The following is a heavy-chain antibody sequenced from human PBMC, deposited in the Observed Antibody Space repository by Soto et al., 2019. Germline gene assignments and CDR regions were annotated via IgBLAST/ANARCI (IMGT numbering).Heavy chain of an antibody. V-gene: IGHV3-33*01. CDR2: IWYDGSNK. Sequence: QVQLVESGGGVVQPGRSLRLSCAASGFTFSSYGMHWVRQALGKGLEWVAVIWYDGSNKYYADSVKGRFTISRDNYKNTLYLQMNSLRAEDTAVYYYARDVGGYFDYWGQGTLVTVSS. CDR3: ARDVGGYFDY. CDR1: GFTFSSYG. D-gene: IGHD2-15*01. J-gene: IGHJ4*02.